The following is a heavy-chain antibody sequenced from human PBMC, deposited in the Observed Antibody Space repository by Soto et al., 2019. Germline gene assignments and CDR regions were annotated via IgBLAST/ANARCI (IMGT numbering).Heavy chain of an antibody. Sequence: SETLSLTCTVSGGSFSNHYWSWVRQPPGRGLEWIGNIFYDGTTNYNPSLRSPVTISIDTSKSQISLRLSSVTAADTAVYYCARDRSDLAPYYYAMDVWGQGTTVTVSS. CDR1: GGSFSNHY. V-gene: IGHV4-59*11. J-gene: IGHJ6*02. CDR2: IFYDGTT. D-gene: IGHD3-16*01. CDR3: ARDRSDLAPYYYAMDV.